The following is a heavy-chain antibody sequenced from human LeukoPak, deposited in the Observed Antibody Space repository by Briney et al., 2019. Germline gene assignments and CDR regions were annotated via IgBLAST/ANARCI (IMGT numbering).Heavy chain of an antibody. CDR3: ARVAEWWVVAADYYYMDV. V-gene: IGHV4-39*07. J-gene: IGHJ6*03. CDR1: GGSISSSSYY. Sequence: SETLSLTCTVSGGSISSSSYYWGWIRQPPGKGLEWIGSIYYSGSTYYNPSLKSRVTMSVDTSKNQFSLKLSSVTAADTAVYYCARVAEWWVVAADYYYMDVWGKGTTVTVSS. D-gene: IGHD2-15*01. CDR2: IYYSGST.